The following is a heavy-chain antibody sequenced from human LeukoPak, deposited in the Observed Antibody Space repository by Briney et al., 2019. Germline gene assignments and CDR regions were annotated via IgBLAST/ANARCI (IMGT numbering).Heavy chain of an antibody. J-gene: IGHJ4*02. Sequence: ASVKVSCKAFGYTFTSYYMHWVRQAPGQGLEWMGIINPSGGSTSYAQKFQGRVTMTRDTSTSTVYMELSSLRSEDTAVYYCARVSPALTFDYWGQGTLVTVSS. D-gene: IGHD3-16*01. CDR2: INPSGGST. CDR3: ARVSPALTFDY. V-gene: IGHV1-46*01. CDR1: GYTFTSYY.